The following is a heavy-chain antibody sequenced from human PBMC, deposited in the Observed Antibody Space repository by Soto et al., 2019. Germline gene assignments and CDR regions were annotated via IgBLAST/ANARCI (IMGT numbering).Heavy chain of an antibody. D-gene: IGHD4-17*01. Sequence: SVKVSCKASGGTFSSYAISWVRQAPGQGLEWMGGIIPIFGTANYAQKFQGGVTITADESTSTAHMELSSLRSEDTAVYYCARSSGRLTTVTHYYYYGMDVWGQGTTVTVSS. J-gene: IGHJ6*02. CDR2: IIPIFGTA. CDR1: GGTFSSYA. CDR3: ARSSGRLTTVTHYYYYGMDV. V-gene: IGHV1-69*13.